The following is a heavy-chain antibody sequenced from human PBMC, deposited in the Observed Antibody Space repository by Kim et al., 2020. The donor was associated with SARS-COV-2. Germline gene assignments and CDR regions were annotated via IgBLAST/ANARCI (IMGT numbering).Heavy chain of an antibody. D-gene: IGHD6-13*01. V-gene: IGHV3-21*01. Sequence: YADSVKGRFTISRDNAKNSLYLQMNSLRAEDTAVYYCAAEPNIAAAGIDYWGQGTLVTVSS. J-gene: IGHJ4*02. CDR3: AAEPNIAAAGIDY.